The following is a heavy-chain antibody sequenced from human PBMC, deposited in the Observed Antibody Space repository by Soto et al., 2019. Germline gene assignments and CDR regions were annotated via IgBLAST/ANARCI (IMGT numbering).Heavy chain of an antibody. CDR3: ARDGPEMATIPEYFDY. J-gene: IGHJ4*02. CDR1: GGTFSSYA. CDR2: IIPIFGTA. D-gene: IGHD5-12*01. Sequence: SVKVSCKASGGTFSSYAISWVRQAPGQGLEWMGGIIPIFGTANYAQKFQGRVTITADESTSTAYMELSSLRSEDTAVYYCARDGPEMATIPEYFDYWGQGTLVTVSS. V-gene: IGHV1-69*13.